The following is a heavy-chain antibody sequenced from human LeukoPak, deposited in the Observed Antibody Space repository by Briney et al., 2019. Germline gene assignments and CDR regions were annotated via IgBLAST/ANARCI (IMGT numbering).Heavy chain of an antibody. CDR2: IDPNTGGT. CDR3: ACWRGYSSGWSGPFDY. Sequence: GASVKVSCKASGYTFTGYHMHWVRQAPRQGLEWVGGIDPNTGGTNYAQKFQGRVTMTRDTSISTAYMELSRLRSDDTAVYYCACWRGYSSGWSGPFDYWGQGTLVTVSS. V-gene: IGHV1-2*02. D-gene: IGHD6-19*01. CDR1: GYTFTGYH. J-gene: IGHJ4*02.